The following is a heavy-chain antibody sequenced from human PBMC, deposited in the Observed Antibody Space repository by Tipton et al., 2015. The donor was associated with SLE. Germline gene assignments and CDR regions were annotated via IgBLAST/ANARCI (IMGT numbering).Heavy chain of an antibody. J-gene: IGHJ1*01. Sequence: TLSLTCTVSGGSISSGGYYWSWIRQHPGKGLEWIGYIYYSGSTYYNPSLKGRVTISVDTSKNQFSLKLSSVTAADTAVYYCARATREGAIPQYFQHWGQGPLVTVSS. CDR1: GGSISSGGYY. CDR3: ARATREGAIPQYFQH. V-gene: IGHV4-31*03. CDR2: IYYSGST. D-gene: IGHD2-21*01.